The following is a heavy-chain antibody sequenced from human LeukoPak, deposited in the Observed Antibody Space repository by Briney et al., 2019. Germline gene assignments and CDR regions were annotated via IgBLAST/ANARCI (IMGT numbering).Heavy chain of an antibody. D-gene: IGHD3-10*01. J-gene: IGHJ4*02. CDR1: GYTFTGYY. CDR3: ARIFSSGSFFAY. Sequence: ASVKVSCKASGYTFTGYYMRWVRQAPGQGLEWMGWINPNSGGTIYAQKFQGRVAMTRDTSISTVYVDLSRLTSDDTAVYYCARIFSSGSFFAYWGQGTLVTVSS. CDR2: INPNSGGT. V-gene: IGHV1-2*02.